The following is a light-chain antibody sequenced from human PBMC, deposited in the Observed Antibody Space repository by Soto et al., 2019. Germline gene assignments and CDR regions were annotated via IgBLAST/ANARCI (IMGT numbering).Light chain of an antibody. V-gene: IGKV1-39*01. J-gene: IGKJ5*01. CDR1: QAIRTD. CDR2: AAS. CDR3: QQSYSTPIT. Sequence: DIQMTQSPSSLSASVGDRVTITCRASQAIRTDLGWYQQKPGKAPKLLIYAASSLQSGVPSRFSGSGSGTDFTLTISSLQPEDVATYYCQQSYSTPITLGQGTRLEIK.